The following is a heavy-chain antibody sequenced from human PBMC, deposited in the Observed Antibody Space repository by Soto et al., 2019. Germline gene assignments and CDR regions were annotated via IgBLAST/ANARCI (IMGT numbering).Heavy chain of an antibody. CDR3: AREEMPTVNTYYYYLDV. D-gene: IGHD4-4*01. Sequence: QVQLVQSGAEVQKPGASLKVSCKASGYTFTSYYLHWVRQALGHGLEWMGVINPSDGSTSYAQKFQGRVTMTRDTSTNTVYMEVSSLRSEDTAVYFCAREEMPTVNTYYYYLDVWGRVTTVTVSS. CDR1: GYTFTSYY. J-gene: IGHJ6*03. V-gene: IGHV1-46*03. CDR2: INPSDGST.